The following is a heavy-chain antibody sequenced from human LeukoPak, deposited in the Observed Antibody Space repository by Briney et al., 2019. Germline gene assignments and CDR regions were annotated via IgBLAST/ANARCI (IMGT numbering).Heavy chain of an antibody. D-gene: IGHD5-18*01. Sequence: GGSLRLSCPASGFTFSNYEMNWVRQAPGKGLEWVSYISSSGSTIYYADSVKGRFTISRDNAKNSLYLQMNSLRAEDTAVYYCAQIYTYGSSQFDYWGQGTLVTVSS. CDR2: ISSSGSTI. CDR1: GFTFSNYE. CDR3: AQIYTYGSSQFDY. V-gene: IGHV3-48*03. J-gene: IGHJ4*02.